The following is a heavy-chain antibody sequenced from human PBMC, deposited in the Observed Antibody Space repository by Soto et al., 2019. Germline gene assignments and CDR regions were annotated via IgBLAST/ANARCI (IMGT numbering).Heavy chain of an antibody. J-gene: IGHJ3*02. CDR1: GYTFTSYG. D-gene: IGHD1-26*01. CDR3: ARDRVGATDDAFDI. Sequence: EASLKVSCKASGYTFTSYGISWVRQAPGQGLEWMGWISAYNGNTNYAQKLQGRVTMTTDTSTSTAYMELRSLRSDDTAVYYCARDRVGATDDAFDIWGQGTMVTVSS. CDR2: ISAYNGNT. V-gene: IGHV1-18*01.